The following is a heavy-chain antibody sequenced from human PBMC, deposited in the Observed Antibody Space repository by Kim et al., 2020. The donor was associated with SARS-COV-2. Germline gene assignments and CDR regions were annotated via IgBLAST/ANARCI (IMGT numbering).Heavy chain of an antibody. V-gene: IGHV3-30*18. CDR3: AKDRARITMISGLDY. CDR1: GFTFSSYG. J-gene: IGHJ4*02. D-gene: IGHD3-22*01. Sequence: GGSLRLSCAASGFTFSSYGMHWVRQAPGKGLEWVAVISYDGSNKYYADSVKGRFTISRDNSKNTLYLQMNSLRAEDTAVYYCAKDRARITMISGLDYWGQGTLVTVSS. CDR2: ISYDGSNK.